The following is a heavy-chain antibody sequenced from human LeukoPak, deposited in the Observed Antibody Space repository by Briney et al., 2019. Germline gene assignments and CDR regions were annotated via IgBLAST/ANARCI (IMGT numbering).Heavy chain of an antibody. V-gene: IGHV4-59*01. D-gene: IGHD5/OR15-5a*01. Sequence: SETLSLTCTVSGGSISSYYWSWIRQPPGKAREGIGYIFHSGTVNYHPSLKSRVTISIDTSENQFSLKLSSVTAADTAVYYWARKVYAFDVFDYWGEGTLVTVSS. CDR2: IFHSGTV. CDR1: GGSISSYY. J-gene: IGHJ4*02. CDR3: ARKVYAFDVFDY.